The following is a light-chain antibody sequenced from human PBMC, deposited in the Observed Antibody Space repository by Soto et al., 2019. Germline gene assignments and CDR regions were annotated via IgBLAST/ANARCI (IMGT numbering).Light chain of an antibody. V-gene: IGKV3-20*01. CDR3: QQYDSSPVT. CDR2: GAS. CDR1: QSVSRSY. Sequence: EIVLTQSPGTLSLTTGERATLSCRASQSVSRSYLAWYQQKPGQAPRLLIYGASSRATGIPDRFSGSGSGTDFTLTISRLEPEDFAVYYCQQYDSSPVTFGQGTKVEIK. J-gene: IGKJ1*01.